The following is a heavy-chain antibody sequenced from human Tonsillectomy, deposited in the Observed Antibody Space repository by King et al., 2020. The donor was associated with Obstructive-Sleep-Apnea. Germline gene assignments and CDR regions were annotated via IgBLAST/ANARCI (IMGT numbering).Heavy chain of an antibody. CDR1: GYTFTGYY. Sequence: GQLVQSGAEVKKPGASVKVSCKASGYTFTGYYMHWVRQAPGQGLEWMGWINPNSGGTNYAQKFHGRVTMTRDTSINTAYMELSGLRSDDTAVYYCARAFSGSYRFDYWGQGTLVTVSS. J-gene: IGHJ4*02. CDR2: INPNSGGT. V-gene: IGHV1-2*02. CDR3: ARAFSGSYRFDY. D-gene: IGHD1-26*01.